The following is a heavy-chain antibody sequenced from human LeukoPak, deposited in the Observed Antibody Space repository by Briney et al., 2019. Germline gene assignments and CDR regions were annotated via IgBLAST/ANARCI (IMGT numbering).Heavy chain of an antibody. J-gene: IGHJ4*02. CDR1: GGSIGSYY. Sequence: PSETLSLTCTVSGGSIGSYYWSWIRQPPGKGLEWIGYIYYSGSTNYNPSLKSRVTISVDTSKNQFSLKLSSVTAADTAVYYCARGYYDFWSGYYNDYWGQGTLVTVSS. D-gene: IGHD3-3*01. CDR3: ARGYYDFWSGYYNDY. CDR2: IYYSGST. V-gene: IGHV4-59*01.